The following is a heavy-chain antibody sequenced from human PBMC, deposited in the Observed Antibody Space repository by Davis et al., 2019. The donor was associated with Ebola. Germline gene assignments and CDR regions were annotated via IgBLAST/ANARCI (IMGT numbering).Heavy chain of an antibody. D-gene: IGHD6-13*01. CDR3: AKVENGAAAGYLNFDY. J-gene: IGHJ4*02. Sequence: PGGSLRLSCAASGFTFSSYAMSWVRQAPGKGLEWVSAISGSGGSTYYADSVKGRFTISRDNSKNTLYLQMNSLRAEDTAVYYCAKVENGAAAGYLNFDYWGQGTLVTVSS. CDR2: ISGSGGST. CDR1: GFTFSSYA. V-gene: IGHV3-23*01.